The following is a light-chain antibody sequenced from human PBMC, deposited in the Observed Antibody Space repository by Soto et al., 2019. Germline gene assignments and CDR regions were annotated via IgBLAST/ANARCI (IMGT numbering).Light chain of an antibody. CDR3: QKYNSALGGFT. CDR2: AAS. V-gene: IGKV1-27*01. J-gene: IGKJ3*01. CDR1: QGISNY. Sequence: DIQMTQSPSSLSASGGDRVTITCRASQGISNYLAWYQQKPGKVPKLLIYAASTLQSGVPSRFSGSGSGTDFTLTISSLQPEDVATYYCQKYNSALGGFTFGPGTKVDIK.